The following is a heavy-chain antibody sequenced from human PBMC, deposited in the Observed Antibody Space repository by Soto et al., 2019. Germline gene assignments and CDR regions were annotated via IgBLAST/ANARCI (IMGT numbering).Heavy chain of an antibody. CDR3: ARGGGYENRKYYYVMDV. J-gene: IGHJ6*02. CDR1: GGSFSTYS. D-gene: IGHD5-12*01. CDR2: INHSGSA. Sequence: NLSETLSLTCAVYGGSFSTYSWSWVRQPPGKGLEWIGEINHSGSANYKPSLKSRVTISVDTSKNQVSLKLTSVTAADTAVYYCARGGGYENRKYYYVMDVWGQGTTVTVSS. V-gene: IGHV4-34*01.